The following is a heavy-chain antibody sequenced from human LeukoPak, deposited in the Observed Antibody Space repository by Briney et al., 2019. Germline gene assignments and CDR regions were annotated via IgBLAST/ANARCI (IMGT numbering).Heavy chain of an antibody. CDR3: AAYYYDSSGPYFDY. V-gene: IGHV4-39*01. J-gene: IGHJ4*02. D-gene: IGHD3-22*01. CDR1: GGSISSYY. CDR2: IYYSGST. Sequence: SETLSLTCTVSGGSISSYYWGWIRQPPGKGLEWIGSIYYSGSTYYNPSLKSRVTIFVDTSKNQFSLKLSSVTAADTAVYYCAAYYYDSSGPYFDYWGQGTLVTVSS.